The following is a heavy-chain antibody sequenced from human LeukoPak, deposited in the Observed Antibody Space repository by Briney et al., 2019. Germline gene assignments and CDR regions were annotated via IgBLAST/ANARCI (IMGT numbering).Heavy chain of an antibody. CDR1: GFTFSNAW. CDR2: IKSKTDGGTT. Sequence: GGSLRLSCAASGFTFSNAWMSWVRQAPGKGLEWVGRIKSKTDGGTTDYAAPVKGRFTISRDDSKNTLYLQMNSLKTEDTAVYYCTTYYYDSSALRGNWFDPWGQGTLVTVSS. V-gene: IGHV3-15*01. J-gene: IGHJ5*02. D-gene: IGHD3-22*01. CDR3: TTYYYDSSALRGNWFDP.